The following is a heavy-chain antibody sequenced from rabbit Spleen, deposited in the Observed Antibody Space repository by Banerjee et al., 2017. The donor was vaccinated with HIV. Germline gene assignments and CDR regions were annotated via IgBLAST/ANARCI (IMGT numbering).Heavy chain of an antibody. V-gene: IGHV1S40*01. CDR3: ARDSGTSFSSYGMDL. CDR2: VAAGVSFTT. Sequence: QSLEESGGDLVKPGASLTLTCTASGFSFTYIDYLCWVRQPPGKGPEWIACVAAGVSFTTYYASWAKGRFTISKTSSTTVTLQMTSLTAADTATNFCARDSGTSFSSYGMDLWGPGTLVTVS. J-gene: IGHJ6*01. D-gene: IGHD8-1*01. CDR1: GFSFTYIDY.